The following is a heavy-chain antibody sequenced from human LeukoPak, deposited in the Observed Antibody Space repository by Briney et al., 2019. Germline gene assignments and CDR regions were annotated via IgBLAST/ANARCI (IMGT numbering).Heavy chain of an antibody. J-gene: IGHJ4*02. CDR3: ARVAGIAVAGASYYFDY. CDR2: ISSSSSTM. Sequence: PGGSLRLSCAASGFTFSSYSMNWVRQAPGKGLEWVSYISSSSSTMYYADSVKGRFTISRDNAKNSLYLQMNSLRAEDTAVYYCARVAGIAVAGASYYFDYWGQGTLVTVSS. V-gene: IGHV3-48*01. CDR1: GFTFSSYS. D-gene: IGHD6-19*01.